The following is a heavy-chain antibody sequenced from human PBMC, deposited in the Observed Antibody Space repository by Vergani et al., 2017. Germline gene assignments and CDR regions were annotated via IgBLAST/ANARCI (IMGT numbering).Heavy chain of an antibody. Sequence: QITLKESGPTLVKPTQTLTLTCTFSGFSLSTSGVGVGWSRQPPGKALEWLALIYWNDDKRYSPSLKSRLPITKETSKNQVVLTMTNMDPVDTATYYCAHRRVVSPPYDSSGYLDYWGQGTLVTVSS. V-gene: IGHV2-5*01. J-gene: IGHJ4*02. CDR1: GFSLSTSGVG. CDR2: IYWNDDK. CDR3: AHRRVVSPPYDSSGYLDY. D-gene: IGHD3-22*01.